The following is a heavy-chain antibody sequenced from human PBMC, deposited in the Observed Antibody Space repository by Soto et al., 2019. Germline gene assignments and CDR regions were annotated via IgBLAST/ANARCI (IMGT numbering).Heavy chain of an antibody. J-gene: IGHJ4*02. Sequence: EVQLVESGGGLVQPGGSLRLSCAASGFTFSSYSMNWVRQAPGKGLEWVSYISSSSSTIYYADSVKGRFTISSDNDKNSLDLPINSLRAEDTAVYYCARLQVIWGQDNWGQGTLVTVSS. CDR3: ARLQVIWGQDN. CDR2: ISSSSSTI. D-gene: IGHD3-16*02. V-gene: IGHV3-48*01. CDR1: GFTFSSYS.